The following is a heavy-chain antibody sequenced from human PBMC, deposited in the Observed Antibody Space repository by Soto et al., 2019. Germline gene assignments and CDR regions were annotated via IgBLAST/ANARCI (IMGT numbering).Heavy chain of an antibody. V-gene: IGHV3-23*01. CDR3: ARIPTFRYCSTTSCTGSPMTTTPSYFYMDV. CDR1: GFTFSSYG. J-gene: IGHJ6*03. D-gene: IGHD2-2*01. CDR2: ISGHSKTT. Sequence: GGSLRLSCGASGFTFSSYGMSWVRQAPGKGLEWVSGISGHSKTTYYADSVKGSFTISRDKSKNTPHLQMNSLRVEDTAVYYCARIPTFRYCSTTSCTGSPMTTTPSYFYMDVWGKAITVTGSS.